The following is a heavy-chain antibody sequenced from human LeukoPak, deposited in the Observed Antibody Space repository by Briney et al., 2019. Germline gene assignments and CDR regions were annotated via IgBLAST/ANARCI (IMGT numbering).Heavy chain of an antibody. CDR2: IYTSGIT. Sequence: SETLSLTCTVSGGSISRYYWSWIRQSAGKGLEWIGRIYTSGITNYNPSLKSRVTMSIDTSKNQFSLKLSSVTAADTALYYCAREASPYTDFSSGMDVWGQGTTVTVSS. J-gene: IGHJ6*02. D-gene: IGHD3-3*01. CDR1: GGSISRYY. V-gene: IGHV4-4*07. CDR3: AREASPYTDFSSGMDV.